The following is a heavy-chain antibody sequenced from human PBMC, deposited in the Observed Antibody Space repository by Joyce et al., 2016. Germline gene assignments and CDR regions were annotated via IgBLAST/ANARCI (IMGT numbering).Heavy chain of an antibody. D-gene: IGHD3-22*01. Sequence: EVQLVESGGGSIQPGRSLRLSCAASGFTFGDYAMHWVRLAQGKGVEWVAGIVWNSATIGYADCVKGRFTNSRDNAKNSLYLQMNSRRAEDTALYYCAKVPAPGFDLDSSGLYYFDYWGQGTLVTVSS. J-gene: IGHJ4*02. CDR2: IVWNSATI. V-gene: IGHV3-9*01. CDR3: AKVPAPGFDLDSSGLYYFDY. CDR1: GFTFGDYA.